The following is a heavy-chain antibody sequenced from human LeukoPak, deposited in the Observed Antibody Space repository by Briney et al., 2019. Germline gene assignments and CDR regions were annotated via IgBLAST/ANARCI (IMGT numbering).Heavy chain of an antibody. CDR2: IKYSGST. CDR1: GGSISSYY. Sequence: SETLSLTCTVSGGSISSYYWSWIRQPPGKGLEWIGYIKYSGSTNYNPSLKSRVTISKDTSKNQFSLKLSSVTAADTAVYFCARGQKYRYGYTVTELGSGYFDYWGQGTLVTVSS. V-gene: IGHV4-59*01. D-gene: IGHD5-18*01. CDR3: ARGQKYRYGYTVTELGSGYFDY. J-gene: IGHJ4*02.